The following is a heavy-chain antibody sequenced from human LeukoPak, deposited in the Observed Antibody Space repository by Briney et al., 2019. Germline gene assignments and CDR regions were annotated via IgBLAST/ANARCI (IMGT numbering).Heavy chain of an antibody. D-gene: IGHD6-13*01. CDR1: GGTFSSYA. J-gene: IGHJ5*02. V-gene: IGHV1-69*04. CDR3: ARGGSSSWYWFDP. CDR2: IIPILGIA. Sequence: GASVKVSCKASGGTFSSYAISWVRQAPGQGLEWMGRIIPILGIANYAQKLQGRVTITADKSTSTAYMELSSLRSEDTAVYYCARGGSSSWYWFDPWGQGTLVTVSS.